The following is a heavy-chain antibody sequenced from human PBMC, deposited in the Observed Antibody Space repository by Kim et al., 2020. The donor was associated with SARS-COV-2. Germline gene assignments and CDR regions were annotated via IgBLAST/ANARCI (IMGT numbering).Heavy chain of an antibody. D-gene: IGHD6-13*01. V-gene: IGHV1-18*01. J-gene: IGHJ4*02. Sequence: NYAQKLQGRVTMTTDPSTSTAYMGLRSLRSDDTAVYYCARTAAAGTGSDYWGQGTLVTVSS. CDR3: ARTAAAGTGSDY.